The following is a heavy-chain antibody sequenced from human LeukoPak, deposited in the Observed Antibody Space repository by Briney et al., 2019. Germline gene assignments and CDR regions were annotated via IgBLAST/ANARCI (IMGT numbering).Heavy chain of an antibody. CDR1: GGSISSGNYY. J-gene: IGHJ5*02. V-gene: IGHV4-30-4*01. CDR3: ARVTNNWFDP. CDR2: IYRSGSR. Sequence: PSETLSLTCTVSGGSISSGNYYWSWLRQPPGKGLEWIGYIYRSGSRYYNPSLKSRVTISVDTSKNQFSLKVSSVTDADTAVYYCARVTNNWFDPWGQGTLVTVSS.